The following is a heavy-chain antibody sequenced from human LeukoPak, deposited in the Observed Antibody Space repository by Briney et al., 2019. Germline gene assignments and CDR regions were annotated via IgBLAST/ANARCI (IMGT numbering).Heavy chain of an antibody. CDR2: INPNSGGT. Sequence: VASVKVSCKASGYTFTSYGISWVRQAPGQGLEWMGWINPNSGGTNYAQKFQGRVTMTRDTSISTAYMELSRLRSDDTAVYYCARSHCSSTSCYYGYWGQGTLVTVSS. CDR1: GYTFTSYG. V-gene: IGHV1-2*02. D-gene: IGHD2-2*01. CDR3: ARSHCSSTSCYYGY. J-gene: IGHJ4*02.